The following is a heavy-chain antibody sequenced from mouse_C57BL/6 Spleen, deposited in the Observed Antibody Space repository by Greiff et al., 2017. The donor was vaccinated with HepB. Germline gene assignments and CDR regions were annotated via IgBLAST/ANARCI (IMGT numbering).Heavy chain of an antibody. CDR1: GYTFTDYE. Sequence: VQLQQSGAELVRPGASVTLSCKASGYTFTDYEMHWVKQTPVHGLEWIGAIDPETGGTAYNQKFKGKAILTADKSSSTAYMELRSLTSEDSAVYYCTRKSVDSSGYVGWFAYWGQGTLVTVSA. CDR3: TRKSVDSSGYVGWFAY. V-gene: IGHV1-15*01. D-gene: IGHD3-2*02. J-gene: IGHJ3*01. CDR2: IDPETGGT.